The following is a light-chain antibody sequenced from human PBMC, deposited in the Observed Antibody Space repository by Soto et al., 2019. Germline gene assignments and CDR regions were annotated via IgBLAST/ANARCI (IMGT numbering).Light chain of an antibody. V-gene: IGKV3-20*01. CDR3: QQYGTSPGMYT. Sequence: EIVLTQSPGTLSLSPGERATLSCRASQSVSNSYLAWYQQKPGQAPRLLIFGVSSRATGIPDRFSGSGSGTDFTLTISRLEPEDFAVSSCQQYGTSPGMYTFGQGTKLEIK. J-gene: IGKJ2*01. CDR2: GVS. CDR1: QSVSNSY.